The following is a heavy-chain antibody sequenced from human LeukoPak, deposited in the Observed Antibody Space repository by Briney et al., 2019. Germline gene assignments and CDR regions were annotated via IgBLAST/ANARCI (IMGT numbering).Heavy chain of an antibody. V-gene: IGHV3-11*01. D-gene: IGHD6-19*01. CDR2: ISSSGSTI. Sequence: PGESLRLSSAASGFTFSDYYMSWIRQAPGKGLEWVSYISSSGSTIYYADSVKGRFTISRDNAKNSLYLQMNSLRAEDTALHYCARDAGYSSGSDPWGQGTLVTVSS. CDR3: ARDAGYSSGSDP. J-gene: IGHJ5*02. CDR1: GFTFSDYY.